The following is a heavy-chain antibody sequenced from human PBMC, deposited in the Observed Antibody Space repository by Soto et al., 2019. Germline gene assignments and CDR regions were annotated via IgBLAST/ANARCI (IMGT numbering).Heavy chain of an antibody. J-gene: IGHJ4*02. Sequence: SETLSLTCTVSGGSTSSYYWSWIRQPPGKGLEWIGYIYFTGSTNYNPSLKSRATISVHTSTNQFSLKLNSVTAADTAVYYCARGSCSSASCYMGDQWGPGXLVTVYS. CDR3: ARGSCSSASCYMGDQ. D-gene: IGHD2-2*02. CDR1: GGSTSSYY. CDR2: IYFTGST. V-gene: IGHV4-59*01.